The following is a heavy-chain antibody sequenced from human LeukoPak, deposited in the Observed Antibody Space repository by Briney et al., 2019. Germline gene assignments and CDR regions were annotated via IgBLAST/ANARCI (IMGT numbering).Heavy chain of an antibody. V-gene: IGHV3-30*02. D-gene: IGHD6-19*01. CDR3: AKAARRTFGLGSGLYVTTYYIDY. Sequence: GGSLRLSCAAYGFTFSSLGMHWVRQAPGKGLEWVALIRFDGSNKYYADSVKGRSTISRENSKHTLFIQVNSLRAEDTAVYYWAKAARRTFGLGSGLYVTTYYIDYCGQRAPGTVSS. CDR1: GFTFSSLG. CDR2: IRFDGSNK. J-gene: IGHJ4*01.